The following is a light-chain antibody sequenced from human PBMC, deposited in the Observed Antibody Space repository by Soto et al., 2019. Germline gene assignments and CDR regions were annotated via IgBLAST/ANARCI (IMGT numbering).Light chain of an antibody. CDR2: DSN. V-gene: IGKV3-11*01. J-gene: IGKJ4*02. Sequence: EIVLSQSPATLSVSPGERVALSCRASQGIGSTLAWYRQQPGQAPGLLIYDSNIRATGVPARFTGSGSGTDFTLTISSLEPEDFAVYFCQQRSSWPLTFGGGTKVDI. CDR3: QQRSSWPLT. CDR1: QGIGST.